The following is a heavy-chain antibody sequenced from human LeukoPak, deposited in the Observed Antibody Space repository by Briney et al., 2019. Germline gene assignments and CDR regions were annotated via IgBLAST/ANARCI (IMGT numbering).Heavy chain of an antibody. CDR1: GFTFSAYA. D-gene: IGHD1-26*01. CDR2: ITSSSSTI. Sequence: PGGSLRLSCAASGFTFSAYAMSWVRQAPGKGLEWVSYITSSSSTIYYADSVRGRFTISRDNAKNSLYLQMNSLRDEDTAVYYCAKGKYSGDYYHYFDYWGQGTLVTVSS. CDR3: AKGKYSGDYYHYFDY. J-gene: IGHJ4*02. V-gene: IGHV3-48*02.